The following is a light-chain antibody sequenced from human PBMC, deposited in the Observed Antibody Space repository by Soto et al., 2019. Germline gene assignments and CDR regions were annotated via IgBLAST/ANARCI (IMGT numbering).Light chain of an antibody. J-gene: IGKJ5*01. CDR2: ATS. Sequence: TQSPATLSVSPGERATLYCWASQSVSSNLAWYQQKPGQAPRLLMSATSTRATGIPDRFSGSGSGTDFTLTISRLEPEDFAVYYCQQYGSSLITFGQGTRLEIK. V-gene: IGKV3-20*01. CDR1: QSVSSN. CDR3: QQYGSSLIT.